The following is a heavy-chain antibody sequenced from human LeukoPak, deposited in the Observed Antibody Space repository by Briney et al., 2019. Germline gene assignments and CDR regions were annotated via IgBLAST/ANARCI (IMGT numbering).Heavy chain of an antibody. CDR3: ARDEYSSSPSFLSEPFYYYGMDV. Sequence: PGGSLRLSCAASGFTFSDYYMSWIRQAPGKGLEWVSYISSSGSTIYYADSVKGRFTISRDNAKNSLYPQMNSLRAEDTAVYYCARDEYSSSPSFLSEPFYYYGMDVWGQGTTVTVSS. J-gene: IGHJ6*02. CDR1: GFTFSDYY. CDR2: ISSSGSTI. D-gene: IGHD6-6*01. V-gene: IGHV3-11*01.